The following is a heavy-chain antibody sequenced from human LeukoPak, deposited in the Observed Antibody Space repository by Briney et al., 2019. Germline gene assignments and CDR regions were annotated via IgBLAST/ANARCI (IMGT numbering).Heavy chain of an antibody. CDR2: INAGNGNT. J-gene: IGHJ4*02. CDR1: GYTFTSYA. V-gene: IGHV1-3*01. CDR3: AREEWLASFDY. D-gene: IGHD6-19*01. Sequence: ASVKVSCKASGYTFTSYAMHWVRQAPGRRLEWMGWINAGNGNTKYSQKFQGRDTITRDTSASTAYMELSSLRSEDTAVYYCAREEWLASFDYWGQGTLVTVSS.